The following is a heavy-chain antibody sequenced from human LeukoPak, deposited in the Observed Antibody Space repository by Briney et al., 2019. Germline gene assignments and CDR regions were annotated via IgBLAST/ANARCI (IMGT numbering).Heavy chain of an antibody. CDR2: INHSGST. CDR1: GGSFSGYY. J-gene: IGHJ4*02. Sequence: SETLSLTCAVYGGSFSGYYWSWIRQPPGKGLEWIGEINHSGSTNYNPSLKSRVTISVDTSKNQFSLKLSSVTAADTAVYYCARDEGIAVAGFDYWGQGTLVTVSS. V-gene: IGHV4-34*01. D-gene: IGHD6-19*01. CDR3: ARDEGIAVAGFDY.